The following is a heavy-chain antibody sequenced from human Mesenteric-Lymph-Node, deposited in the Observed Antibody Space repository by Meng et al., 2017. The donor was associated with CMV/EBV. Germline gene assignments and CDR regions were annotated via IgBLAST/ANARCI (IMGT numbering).Heavy chain of an antibody. CDR2: VSAYNGNT. V-gene: IGHV1-18*01. Sequence: ASVKVSCKASGYTFTNYGISWVRRAPGQGLEWMGWVSAYNGNTQYAQKFQGRVTMTTDTSTTTAYMELTSLTSDDTAMYYCARDEAAVGPFDPWGQGTQVTVSS. CDR1: GYTFTNYG. CDR3: ARDEAAVGPFDP. D-gene: IGHD6-13*01. J-gene: IGHJ5*02.